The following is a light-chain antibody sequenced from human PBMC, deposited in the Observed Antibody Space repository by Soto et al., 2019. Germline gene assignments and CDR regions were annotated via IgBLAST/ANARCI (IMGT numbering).Light chain of an antibody. CDR3: CSYAGSYTFNYV. J-gene: IGLJ1*01. CDR1: SSDVGGYNY. CDR2: DVS. Sequence: SALTQPRSVSGSPGQSVTISCTGTSSDVGGYNYVSWYQQHPGKAPKLMIYDVSKRPSGVPDRFSGSKSGNTAPLTISGLQAEDEADYYCCSYAGSYTFNYVFGTGTKVTVL. V-gene: IGLV2-11*01.